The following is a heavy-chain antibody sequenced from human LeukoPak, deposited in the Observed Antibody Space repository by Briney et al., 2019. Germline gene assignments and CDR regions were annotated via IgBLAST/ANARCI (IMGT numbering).Heavy chain of an antibody. D-gene: IGHD2/OR15-2a*01. Sequence: SETLSLTCTVSGGSVSSSSDYWDWIRQPPWKGLEWIGRIYYSGSTYYNPSLKSRGTISVDTSKNQFPLNLSSVTATDTAVAYCARPFRDILIFDYWGQGTLVTVSP. J-gene: IGHJ4*02. V-gene: IGHV4-39*01. CDR1: GGSVSSSSDY. CDR3: ARPFRDILIFDY. CDR2: IYYSGST.